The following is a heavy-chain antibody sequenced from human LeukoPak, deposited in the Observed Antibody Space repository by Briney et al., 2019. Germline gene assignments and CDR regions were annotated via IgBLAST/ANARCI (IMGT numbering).Heavy chain of an antibody. J-gene: IGHJ4*02. Sequence: GGSLRLSCAASGFTFSNAWMSWVRQAPGKGLEWVGRIKSKTDGGTTDYAAPVKGRFTISRDDSKNTLYLQMNSLKTEDTAVYYCTAGPSYYDSSGYHDYWGQGTLVTVSS. CDR2: IKSKTDGGTT. CDR3: TAGPSYYDSSGYHDY. D-gene: IGHD3-22*01. V-gene: IGHV3-15*01. CDR1: GFTFSNAW.